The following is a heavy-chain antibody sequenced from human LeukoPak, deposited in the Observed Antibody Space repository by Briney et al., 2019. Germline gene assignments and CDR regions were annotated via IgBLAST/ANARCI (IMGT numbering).Heavy chain of an antibody. CDR2: IYPGDSDT. CDR3: ARREMATKRAVKPADY. V-gene: IGHV5-51*01. CDR1: GYSFTSCW. Sequence: GESLKISCKGSGYSFTSCWIGWVRQMPGKGLEWMGIIYPGDSDTRYSPSFQGQVTISADKSISTAYLQWSSLKASDTAMYYCARREMATKRAVKPADYWGQGTLVTVSS. J-gene: IGHJ4*02. D-gene: IGHD5-24*01.